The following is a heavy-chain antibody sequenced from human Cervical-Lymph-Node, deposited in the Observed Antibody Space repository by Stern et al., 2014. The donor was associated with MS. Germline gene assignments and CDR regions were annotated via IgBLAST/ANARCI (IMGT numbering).Heavy chain of an antibody. CDR1: GGSISSRNYY. J-gene: IGHJ6*02. CDR3: ALTLCSVGSCSDHYNPYYGMDV. Sequence: QVQLQESGPGLVKPSETLSLTCTVSGGSISSRNYYWGWIRQPPGKGLEWIGSMYYSGSTNYHPSPKCRVTIPVDPPRPQFSLKLTSVTAADTAVYYCALTLCSVGSCSDHYNPYYGMDVWGQGTTVTVSS. V-gene: IGHV4-39*01. CDR2: MYYSGST. D-gene: IGHD2-15*01.